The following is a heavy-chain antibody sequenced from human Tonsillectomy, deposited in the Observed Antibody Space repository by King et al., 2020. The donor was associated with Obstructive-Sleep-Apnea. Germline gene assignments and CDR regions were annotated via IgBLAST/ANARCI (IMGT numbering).Heavy chain of an antibody. D-gene: IGHD3-10*01. CDR2: ISYDGSNK. CDR3: ARDRGVEYYYYYGMDV. Sequence: VQLVESGGGVVQPGRSLRLSCAASGFTFSSYAMHWVRQAPGKGLEWVAVISYDGSNKYYADSVKGRFTISRDNSKNPLYLQMNSLRAEDTAVYYCARDRGVEYYYYYGMDVWGQGTTVTVSS. CDR1: GFTFSSYA. V-gene: IGHV3-30-3*01. J-gene: IGHJ6*02.